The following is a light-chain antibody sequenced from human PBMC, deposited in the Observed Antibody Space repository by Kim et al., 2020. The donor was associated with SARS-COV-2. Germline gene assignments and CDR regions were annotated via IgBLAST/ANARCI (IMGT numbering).Light chain of an antibody. CDR2: GAS. Sequence: EIVMTQSPATLSVSPGERATLSCRASQSVTSNLAWYQQKPGQAPRLLIYGASTRATGIPARFSGSGSGTEFTLTISSLQPEDFALYFCQHYHNWPLTFGQGTKVDIK. V-gene: IGKV3-15*01. J-gene: IGKJ1*01. CDR1: QSVTSN. CDR3: QHYHNWPLT.